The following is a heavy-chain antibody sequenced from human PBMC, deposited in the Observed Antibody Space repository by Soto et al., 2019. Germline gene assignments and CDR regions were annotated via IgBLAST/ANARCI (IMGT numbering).Heavy chain of an antibody. V-gene: IGHV3-21*01. D-gene: IGHD6-25*01. CDR2: ISSSSSYI. CDR3: ARRGSGYNNFDY. CDR1: GFTFSSYS. Sequence: SGGSLRLSCAASGFTFSSYSMNWVRQAPGKGLEWVSSISSSSSYIYYADSVKGRFTISRDNAKNSLYLQMNSLRAEDTAVYYCARRGSGYNNFDYWGQGTLVTVSS. J-gene: IGHJ4*02.